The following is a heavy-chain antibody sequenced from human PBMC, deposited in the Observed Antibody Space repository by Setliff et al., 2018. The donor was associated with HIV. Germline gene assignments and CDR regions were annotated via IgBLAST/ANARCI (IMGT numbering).Heavy chain of an antibody. CDR3: ARAEGDAYNSLPYLDS. Sequence: SETLSLTCTVSGGSMSRFYWTWIRQPPGKGLEWIGFVYSTGSINYSPSFRGRLTISLDTSENQFSLHLTSVTAADTAVYYCARAEGDAYNSLPYLDSWGPGALVTVSS. V-gene: IGHV4-59*01. J-gene: IGHJ4*02. CDR2: VYSTGSI. CDR1: GGSMSRFY. D-gene: IGHD1-1*01.